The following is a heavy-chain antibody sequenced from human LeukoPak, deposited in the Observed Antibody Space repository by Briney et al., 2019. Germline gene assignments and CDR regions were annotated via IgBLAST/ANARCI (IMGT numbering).Heavy chain of an antibody. J-gene: IGHJ4*02. CDR1: GGSISSYY. Sequence: SETLSLTCTVSGGSISSYYWSWIRQPPGKGLEWIGYIYYSGSTNYNPSLKSRVTISVDTSKNQFSLKLSSVTAADTAVYYCARSGGTTYYYDSSGPPDYWGQGTLVTVSS. D-gene: IGHD3-22*01. CDR2: IYYSGST. CDR3: ARSGGTTYYYDSSGPPDY. V-gene: IGHV4-59*01.